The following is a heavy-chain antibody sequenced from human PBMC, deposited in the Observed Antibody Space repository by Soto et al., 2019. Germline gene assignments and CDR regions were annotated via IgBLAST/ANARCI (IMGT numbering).Heavy chain of an antibody. D-gene: IGHD3-3*01. CDR2: IYHSGST. Sequence: SSETLSLTCAVSGYSISSGYYWGWIRQPPGKGLEWIGSIYHSGSTYYNPSLKSRVTISVDTSKNQFSLKLSSVTAADTAVYYCARDRPIFGVVIIRVGWFDPWGQGTLVTVS. V-gene: IGHV4-38-2*02. CDR1: GYSISSGYY. J-gene: IGHJ5*02. CDR3: ARDRPIFGVVIIRVGWFDP.